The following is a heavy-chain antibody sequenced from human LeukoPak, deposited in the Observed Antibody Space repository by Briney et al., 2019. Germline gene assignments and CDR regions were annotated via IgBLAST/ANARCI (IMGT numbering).Heavy chain of an antibody. Sequence: SETLSLTCTVSGGSISSNYWSWIRQPPRKGLECIGNVYSIGSTNYNPSLESRVNISVDKSKNQFSLKLSSVTAAHTAIYYCAGQWWELLRKPRPYQCYAMDYWGKGTMVTVSS. J-gene: IGHJ6*04. V-gene: IGHV4-59*01. D-gene: IGHD1-26*01. CDR2: VYSIGST. CDR3: AGQWWELLRKPRPYQCYAMDY. CDR1: GGSISSNY.